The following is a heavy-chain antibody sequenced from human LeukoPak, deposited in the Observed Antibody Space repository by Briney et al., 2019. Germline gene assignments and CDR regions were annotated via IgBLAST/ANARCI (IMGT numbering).Heavy chain of an antibody. Sequence: GASVKVSCKASGYTFTSYYMHWVRQAPGQGLEWMGIINPSGGSTSYAQKFQGRVTMTRDMSTSTVYMELSSLRSEDTAVYYCASDSMVRGVIFDYWGQGTLVTVSS. CDR2: INPSGGST. CDR1: GYTFTSYY. J-gene: IGHJ4*02. V-gene: IGHV1-46*01. D-gene: IGHD3-10*01. CDR3: ASDSMVRGVIFDY.